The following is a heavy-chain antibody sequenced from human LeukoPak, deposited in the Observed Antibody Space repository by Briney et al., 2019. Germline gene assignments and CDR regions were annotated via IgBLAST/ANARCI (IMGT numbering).Heavy chain of an antibody. CDR3: ASLGSGSYYNYYYYMDV. V-gene: IGHV1-69*05. Sequence: SVKVSCKASGGTFSSYAISWVRQAPGQGLEWMGRIIPIFGTANYAQKFQGRVTITTDESTSTAYMELSSLRSEDTAVYYCASLGSGSYYNYYYYMDVWGKGTTVTVSS. CDR1: GGTFSSYA. CDR2: IIPIFGTA. J-gene: IGHJ6*03. D-gene: IGHD3-10*01.